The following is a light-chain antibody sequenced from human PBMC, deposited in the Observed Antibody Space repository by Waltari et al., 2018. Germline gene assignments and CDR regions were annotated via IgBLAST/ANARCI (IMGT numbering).Light chain of an antibody. CDR1: SIDVGRYNY. CDR2: DVS. V-gene: IGLV2-14*03. CDR3: SSYTSSSTLV. J-gene: IGLJ3*02. Sequence: QSALTQPASVSGSPGQSIPLSCTGASIDVGRYNYFSWYQQYPGTAPKLIIYDVSNRPSGVSNRFSGSKSGNTASLTISGLQAEDEADYYCSSYTSSSTLVFGGGTKLTVL.